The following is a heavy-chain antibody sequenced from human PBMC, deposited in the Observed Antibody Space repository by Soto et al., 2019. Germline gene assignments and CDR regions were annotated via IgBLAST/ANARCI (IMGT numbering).Heavy chain of an antibody. Sequence: ASVKVSCKASGYTFTSYAMHWVRQAPGQRLEWMGWINAGNGNTKYSQKFQGRVTITRDTSASTAYMELSSLRSEDTAVYYCARDHVGHSPCFDYWAQGTLVPGSS. V-gene: IGHV1-3*01. J-gene: IGHJ4*02. CDR2: INAGNGNT. CDR3: ARDHVGHSPCFDY. CDR1: GYTFTSYA. D-gene: IGHD1-26*01.